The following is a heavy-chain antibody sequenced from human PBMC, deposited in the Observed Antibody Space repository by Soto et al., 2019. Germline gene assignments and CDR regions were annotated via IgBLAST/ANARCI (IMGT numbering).Heavy chain of an antibody. CDR2: ISSDGDIT. CDR1: GFTFSEYS. V-gene: IGHV3-64D*06. J-gene: IGHJ5*02. D-gene: IGHD3-9*01. Sequence: GGSLRLSCSASGFTFSEYSMRWVRQAPGKGLQYVSTISSDGDITYYADSVKGRFTISRDNSKNTLYLQMNSLRPEDTAVYYCVKVSTFYDILTGYYSTNFFDPWGQGTLVPVSS. CDR3: VKVSTFYDILTGYYSTNFFDP.